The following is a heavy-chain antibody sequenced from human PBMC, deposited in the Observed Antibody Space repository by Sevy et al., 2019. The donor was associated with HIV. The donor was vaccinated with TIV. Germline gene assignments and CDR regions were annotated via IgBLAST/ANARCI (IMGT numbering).Heavy chain of an antibody. CDR3: AKDITMVRGAPSGWFDP. CDR1: GFTFSSYA. J-gene: IGHJ5*02. D-gene: IGHD3-10*01. CDR2: ISGSGGST. V-gene: IGHV3-23*01. Sequence: GGCLRLSCAASGFTFSSYAMSWVRQAPGKGLEWVSAISGSGGSTYYADSVKDRFTISRDNSKNTLYLQMNSLRAEDTAIYYCAKDITMVRGAPSGWFDPWGQGTLVTVSS.